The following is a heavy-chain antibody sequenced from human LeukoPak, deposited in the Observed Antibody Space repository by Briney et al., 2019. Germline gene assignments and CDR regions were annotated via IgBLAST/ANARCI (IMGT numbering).Heavy chain of an antibody. CDR3: ARDLHYYGSGSYYLFDY. CDR1: GYTFTGYY. CDR2: TNPNSGGT. J-gene: IGHJ4*02. Sequence: ASVKVSCKASGYTFTGYYMHWVRQAPGQGLEWMGWTNPNSGGTNYAQKFQGRVTMTRDTSISTAYMELSRLRSDDTAVYYCARDLHYYGSGSYYLFDYWGQGTLVTVSS. V-gene: IGHV1-2*02. D-gene: IGHD3-10*01.